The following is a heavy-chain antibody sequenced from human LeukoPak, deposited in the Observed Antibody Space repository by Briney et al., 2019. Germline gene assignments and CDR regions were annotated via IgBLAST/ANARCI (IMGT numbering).Heavy chain of an antibody. CDR3: ARDLGFGGYDSYYFDY. D-gene: IGHD5-12*01. J-gene: IGHJ4*02. V-gene: IGHV3-13*01. Sequence: GGSLRLSCAASGFSFSTYDMHWIRQAPGKGLEWVSAIGTAYDTYYPDSVRGRFTISRENAKNSLYLQMNSLRVGDTAVYYCARDLGFGGYDSYYFDYWGQGTLVTVSS. CDR1: GFSFSTYD. CDR2: IGTAYDT.